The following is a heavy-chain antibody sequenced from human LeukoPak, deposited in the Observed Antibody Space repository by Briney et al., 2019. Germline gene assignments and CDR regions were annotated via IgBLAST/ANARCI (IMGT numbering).Heavy chain of an antibody. CDR1: GLTVSSNY. CDR3: ASASGGNSFFDY. Sequence: GGSLRLSCVVSGLTVSSNYMSWVRQAPGKGLECVSVIYSGGSTYYAGSVKGRFTISRDNSKNTLYLQMNSLRAEDTAVYYCASASGGNSFFDYWGQGTLVTVSS. D-gene: IGHD4-23*01. J-gene: IGHJ4*02. CDR2: IYSGGST. V-gene: IGHV3-53*01.